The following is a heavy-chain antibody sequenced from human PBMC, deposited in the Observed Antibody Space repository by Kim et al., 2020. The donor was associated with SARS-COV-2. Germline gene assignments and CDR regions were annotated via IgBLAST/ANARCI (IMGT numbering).Heavy chain of an antibody. CDR3: ARDRNAAARRPHYYYYYGMDV. Sequence: SQTLSLTCAISGDSVSSNSAAWNWIRQSPSRGLEWLGRTYYRSKWYNDYAVSVKSRITINPDTSKNQFSLQLNSVTPEDTAVYYCARDRNAAARRPHYYYYYGMDVWGQGTTVTVSS. CDR2: TYYRSKWYN. V-gene: IGHV6-1*01. CDR1: GDSVSSNSAA. D-gene: IGHD6-6*01. J-gene: IGHJ6*02.